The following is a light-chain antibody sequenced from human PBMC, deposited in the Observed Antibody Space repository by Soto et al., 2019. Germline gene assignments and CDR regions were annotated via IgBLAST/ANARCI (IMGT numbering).Light chain of an antibody. J-gene: IGLJ2*01. Sequence: QSVLTQPASVSGSPGQSITISCTGSSSDVGGFNYVSWYQQHPGNAPKLLIYEVSNRPSGVSGRFSASKSGNTASLTISGLQAEDEADYYCCSYTWSATLVFAGGTKVTVL. CDR3: CSYTWSATLV. CDR2: EVS. CDR1: SSDVGGFNY. V-gene: IGLV2-14*03.